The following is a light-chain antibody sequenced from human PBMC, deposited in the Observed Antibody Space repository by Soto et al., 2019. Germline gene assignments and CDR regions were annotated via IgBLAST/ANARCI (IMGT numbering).Light chain of an antibody. J-gene: IGKJ1*01. Sequence: EIVFTPFPATPSLSPGERAPPSCRASQSVSSSYLAWYQQKPGQAPRLLIYGASTRATGIPARFSGSGSGTDFTLTISSLEPEDSAVYYCQHRANLWTFGQGTKVDIK. V-gene: IGKV3D-7*01. CDR2: GAS. CDR3: QHRANLWT. CDR1: QSVSSSY.